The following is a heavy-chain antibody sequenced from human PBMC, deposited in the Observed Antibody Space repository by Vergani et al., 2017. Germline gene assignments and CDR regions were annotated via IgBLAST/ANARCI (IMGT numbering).Heavy chain of an antibody. CDR2: INHSGST. J-gene: IGHJ6*03. D-gene: IGHD2-2*01. CDR3: ARKRVGYCSSTSCWGEGKNYYYYYMDV. Sequence: QVQLQQWGAGLLKPSETLSLTCAVYGGSFSGYYWSWIRQPPGKGLEWIGEINHSGSTNYNPSLKSRVTISVDTSKNQFSLKLSSVTAADTAVYYCARKRVGYCSSTSCWGEGKNYYYYYMDVWGKGTTVTVSS. CDR1: GGSFSGYY. V-gene: IGHV4-34*01.